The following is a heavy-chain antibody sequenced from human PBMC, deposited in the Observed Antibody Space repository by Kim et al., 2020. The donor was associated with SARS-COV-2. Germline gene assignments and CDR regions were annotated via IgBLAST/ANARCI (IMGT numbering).Heavy chain of an antibody. J-gene: IGHJ2*01. V-gene: IGHV6-1*01. Sequence: VSVKGRITINPDTSKNQFSLQLNSVTPDDTAVYYCARCLWFGEFYWYFDLWGRGTLVTVSS. CDR3: ARCLWFGEFYWYFDL. D-gene: IGHD3-10*01.